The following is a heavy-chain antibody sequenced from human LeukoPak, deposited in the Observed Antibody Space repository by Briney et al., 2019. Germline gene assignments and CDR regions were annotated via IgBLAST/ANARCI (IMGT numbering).Heavy chain of an antibody. J-gene: IGHJ4*02. CDR2: IGTSSTPI. V-gene: IGHV3-48*01. CDR3: ARDPLNCYDGSCNSGFDY. D-gene: IGHD2-15*01. Sequence: GGSLRLSCAASGFTFSSHTMNWVRQAPGKGLEWISYIGTSSTPIYYADSVKGRFTISRDNAKNSLSLQMNSLRAEDTAVYYCARDPLNCYDGSCNSGFDYWGQGTLVTVSS. CDR1: GFTFSSHT.